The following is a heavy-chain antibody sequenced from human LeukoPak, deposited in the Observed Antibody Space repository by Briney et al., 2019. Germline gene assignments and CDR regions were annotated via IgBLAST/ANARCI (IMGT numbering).Heavy chain of an antibody. Sequence: PGRSLRLSCAASGFTFDDYAMHWVRQAPGKGLEWVSRITWNSGSIAYADSVKGRFTISRDNAKNSLYLQMNSLRAEDTALHYCARDGIAAAGYAYYYYYMDVWGKGTTVTVSS. D-gene: IGHD6-13*01. CDR2: ITWNSGSI. V-gene: IGHV3-9*01. J-gene: IGHJ6*03. CDR1: GFTFDDYA. CDR3: ARDGIAAAGYAYYYYYMDV.